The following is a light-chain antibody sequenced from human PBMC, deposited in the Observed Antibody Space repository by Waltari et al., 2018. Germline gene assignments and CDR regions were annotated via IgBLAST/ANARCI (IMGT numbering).Light chain of an antibody. J-gene: IGKJ5*01. CDR3: QQYNRWPPIT. V-gene: IGKV3-15*01. CDR1: QRVSSN. CDR2: DAS. Sequence: EIVMTQSPATLSVSPGETATLSCRASQRVSSNVAWYQQKPGQAPRLLIYDASTRATSIPAKFRGSGSGTEFTLTISSLQSEDFAVYYCQQYNRWPPITFGHGTRLEIK.